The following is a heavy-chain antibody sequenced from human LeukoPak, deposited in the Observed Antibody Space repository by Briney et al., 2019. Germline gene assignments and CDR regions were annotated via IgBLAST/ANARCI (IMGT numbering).Heavy chain of an antibody. CDR1: GGSFSVYY. Sequence: PSETLSLTCAVYGGSFSVYYWSWIRQPPGKGLEWIGEINHSGSTNYNPSLKSRVTISVDTSKNQFSLKLSSVTAADTAVYYCARGKPRGYSYGLRDYWGQGTLVTVSS. V-gene: IGHV4-34*01. J-gene: IGHJ4*02. CDR3: ARGKPRGYSYGLRDY. CDR2: INHSGST. D-gene: IGHD5-18*01.